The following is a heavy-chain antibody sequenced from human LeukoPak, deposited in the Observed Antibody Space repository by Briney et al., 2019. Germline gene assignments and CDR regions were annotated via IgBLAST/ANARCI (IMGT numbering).Heavy chain of an antibody. V-gene: IGHV3-7*03. CDR2: IKDGGSVK. D-gene: IGHD3-10*02. CDR1: GFTFTSYC. CDR3: ARIQLFHGDFDY. J-gene: IGHJ4*02. Sequence: PGGSLRLSCAVSGFTFTSYCMSWVRQAPGKGLEWVASIKDGGSVKYYVYSVKGRFTISRDNAKNSLHLQMDSLRAEDTAVYYCARIQLFHGDFDYWGQGTPVTVSS.